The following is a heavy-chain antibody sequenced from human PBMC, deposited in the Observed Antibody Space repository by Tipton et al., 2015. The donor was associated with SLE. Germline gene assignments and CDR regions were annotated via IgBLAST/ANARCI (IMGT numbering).Heavy chain of an antibody. CDR1: GFTFDDYG. D-gene: IGHD1-7*01. V-gene: IGHV3-23*01. CDR2: ITSSGDVT. J-gene: IGHJ4*02. CDR3: AGELVDYFDF. Sequence: GSLRLSCVASGFTFDDYGMSWVRQAPGKGLEWVSGITSSGDVTYYADSVKGRFTISRDNSKNTLFLQMNSLRAEDTAVYYCAGELVDYFDFWGQGTLVTVSS.